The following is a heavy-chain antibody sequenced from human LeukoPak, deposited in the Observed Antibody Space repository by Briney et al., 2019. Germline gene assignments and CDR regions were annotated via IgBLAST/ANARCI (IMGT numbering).Heavy chain of an antibody. Sequence: GGSLRLSCAASGFTFSSYAMSWVRQAPGKGLEWVSGLTGSGGNTYYADSVKGRFTISRDNSKNTLYLQMNSLRAEDTAVYYCAKDRIVMLDYWGQGTLVTVSS. CDR2: LTGSGGNT. V-gene: IGHV3-23*01. J-gene: IGHJ4*02. CDR3: AKDRIVMLDY. D-gene: IGHD1-26*01. CDR1: GFTFSSYA.